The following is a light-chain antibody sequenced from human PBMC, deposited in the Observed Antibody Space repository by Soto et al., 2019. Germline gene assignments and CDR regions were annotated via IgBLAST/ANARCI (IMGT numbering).Light chain of an antibody. CDR2: DAS. J-gene: IGKJ1*01. Sequence: DIQMTQSPSTLSASVGDRVTITCRASQSISNWLAWHQQKPGKAPKLLIYDASSLESGVPSRFSGSGSGTEFTLTISSLQPDDFATYYCQQYNTFCTFGQGTKVEIK. CDR3: QQYNTFCT. V-gene: IGKV1-5*01. CDR1: QSISNW.